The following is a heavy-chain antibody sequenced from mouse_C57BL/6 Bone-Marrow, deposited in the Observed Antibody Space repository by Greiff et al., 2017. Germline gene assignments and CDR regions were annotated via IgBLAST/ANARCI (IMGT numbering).Heavy chain of an antibody. CDR1: GYTFTSYW. D-gene: IGHD1-1*01. J-gene: IGHJ2*01. CDR3: AREGTTVVAPFDY. V-gene: IGHV1-69*01. CDR2: IDPSDSYT. Sequence: VQLQQSGAELVMPGASVKLSCKASGYTFTSYWMHWVKQRPGRGLEWIGEIDPSDSYTNYNQKFKGKSTLTVDKSSSTAYMQLSSLTSEDSAVYYCAREGTTVVAPFDYWGQGTTLTVSS.